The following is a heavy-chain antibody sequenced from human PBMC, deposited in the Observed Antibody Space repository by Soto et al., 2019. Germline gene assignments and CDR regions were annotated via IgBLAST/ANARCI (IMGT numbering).Heavy chain of an antibody. D-gene: IGHD2-15*01. CDR1: GFTFSNYW. V-gene: IGHV3-7*01. Sequence: GGSLRLSCAASGFTFSNYWMTWVRQAPGKGLEWVANIKEDGSEKHYVDSVKGRFTISRDNAKISLYLQMNSLRVEDTAVYFCSRDVVVGAKALNYWGQGALVTVSS. CDR3: SRDVVVGAKALNY. CDR2: IKEDGSEK. J-gene: IGHJ4*02.